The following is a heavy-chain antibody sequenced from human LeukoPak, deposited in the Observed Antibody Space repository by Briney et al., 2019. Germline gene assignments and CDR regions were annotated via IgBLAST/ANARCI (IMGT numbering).Heavy chain of an antibody. CDR2: IYYSGST. V-gene: IGHV4-31*03. J-gene: IGHJ4*02. D-gene: IGHD3-9*01. CDR3: ARVLRYFDWSYEDY. CDR1: GGSISSGGYY. Sequence: SETLSLTCTVSGGSISSGGYYWSWIRQHPGKGLEWIGYIYYSGSTYYNPSLKSRVTISVDTSKNQFSLKLSSVTAADTAVYYCARVLRYFDWSYEDYWGQGTLATVSS.